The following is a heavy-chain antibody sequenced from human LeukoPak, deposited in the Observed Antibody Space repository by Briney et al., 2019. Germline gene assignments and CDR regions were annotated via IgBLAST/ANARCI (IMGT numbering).Heavy chain of an antibody. CDR1: GGSFSGYY. Sequence: TSETLSLTCAVYGGSFSGYYWSWIRQPPGKGLEWIGEINHSGSTNYNPSLKSRVTISVDTSKNQFSLKLSSVTAADTAVYYCARTRYYYDSSYYFDYWGQGTLVTVSS. J-gene: IGHJ4*02. CDR2: INHSGST. D-gene: IGHD3-22*01. CDR3: ARTRYYYDSSYYFDY. V-gene: IGHV4-34*01.